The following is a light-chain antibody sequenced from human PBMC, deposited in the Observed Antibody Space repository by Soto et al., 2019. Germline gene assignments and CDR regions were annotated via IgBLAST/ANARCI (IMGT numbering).Light chain of an antibody. Sequence: QSVLTKPPSASGSPGQSVTLSCTGTSSDVGGYNYVSWYQQHPGKAPKLMIYEVSKRPSGVTDRFSGSKSGNTASLTVSGLQAEYEADYNCSSYAGSNNLSFGTGTKVTVL. V-gene: IGLV2-8*01. J-gene: IGLJ1*01. CDR2: EVS. CDR3: SSYAGSNNLS. CDR1: SSDVGGYNY.